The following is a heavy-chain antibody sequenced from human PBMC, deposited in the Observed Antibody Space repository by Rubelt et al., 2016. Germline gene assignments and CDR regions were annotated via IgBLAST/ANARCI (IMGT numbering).Heavy chain of an antibody. CDR1: GGSVSSSSCY. Sequence: LQLQESGPGLVKPSETLSLTCTVSGGSVSSSSCYWGWVRQPPGKGLEWIGSIYYSGITYYNPSLKSRVTISVDTSKNQVSRKLSSVTAADTAVYYCARDAYDSSGYGEIFDYWGQGTLVTVSS. CDR3: ARDAYDSSGYGEIFDY. CDR2: IYYSGIT. J-gene: IGHJ4*02. D-gene: IGHD3-22*01. V-gene: IGHV4-39*07.